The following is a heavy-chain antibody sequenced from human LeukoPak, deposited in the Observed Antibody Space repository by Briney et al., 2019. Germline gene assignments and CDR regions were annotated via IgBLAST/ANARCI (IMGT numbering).Heavy chain of an antibody. D-gene: IGHD1-20*01. CDR1: GGSISSSSYY. CDR3: ARVRYNWNRDFDY. Sequence: SETLSLTCTVSGGSISSSSYYWGWIRQPPGKGLEWIGSIYYSGSTYYNPSLKSRVTISVDTSKNQFSLKLSSVTAADTAVYYCARVRYNWNRDFDYWSQGTLVTVSS. J-gene: IGHJ4*02. CDR2: IYYSGST. V-gene: IGHV4-39*01.